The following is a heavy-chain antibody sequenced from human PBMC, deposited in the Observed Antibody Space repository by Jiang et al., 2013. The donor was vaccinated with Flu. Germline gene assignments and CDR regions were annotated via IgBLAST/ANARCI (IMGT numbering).Heavy chain of an antibody. CDR2: INHSGST. J-gene: IGHJ4*02. CDR1: GGSFSGYY. Sequence: LLKPSETLSLTCAVYGGSFSGYYWSWIRQPPGKGLEWIGEINHSGSTNYNPSLKSRVTISVDTSKNQFSLKLSSVTAADTAVYYCAITLNSYGSPSLDYWGQGTLVTVSS. V-gene: IGHV4-34*01. CDR3: AITLNSYGSPSLDY. D-gene: IGHD5-18*01.